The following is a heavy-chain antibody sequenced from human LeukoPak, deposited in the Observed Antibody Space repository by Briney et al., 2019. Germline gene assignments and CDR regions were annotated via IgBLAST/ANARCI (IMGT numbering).Heavy chain of an antibody. CDR2: INPSSTYT. D-gene: IGHD2-15*01. CDR1: GFTFSDYY. Sequence: GGSLRLSCAASGFTFSDYYMSWIRQAPGKGREGGSYINPSSTYTDYADSVKGRFTISRDNSKNTLYLQMNSLRAEDTAVYYCARGWDIVVVVAATLGDNFDYWGQGTLVTVSS. V-gene: IGHV3-11*06. J-gene: IGHJ4*02. CDR3: ARGWDIVVVVAATLGDNFDY.